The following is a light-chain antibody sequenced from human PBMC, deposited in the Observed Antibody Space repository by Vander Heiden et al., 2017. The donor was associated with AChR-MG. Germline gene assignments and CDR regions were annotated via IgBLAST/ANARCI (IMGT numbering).Light chain of an antibody. J-gene: IGLJ3*02. CDR1: NIGRKS. CDR3: QVWDSSSDHLWV. V-gene: IGLV3-21*02. CDR2: DDN. Sequence: SYVLTQPPSVSVAPGPTARITCGGNNIGRKSVHWYQQKPGQAPVVAVYDDNDRPSGIPDRFSGSNSGNTATLTINRVEAGDEADYYCQVWDSSSDHLWVFGGGTKLTVL.